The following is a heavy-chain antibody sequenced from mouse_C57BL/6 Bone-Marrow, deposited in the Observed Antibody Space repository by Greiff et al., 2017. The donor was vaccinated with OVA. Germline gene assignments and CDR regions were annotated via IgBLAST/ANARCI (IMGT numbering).Heavy chain of an antibody. V-gene: IGHV7-3*01. CDR2: IRNKANGYTT. Sequence: EVHLVESGGGLVQPGGSLSLSCAASGFTFTDYYMSWVRQPPGKALEWLGFIRNKANGYTTEYSASVKGRFTNSRDNSQSILYLQMNALRAEDSATYYCARLSREDYFDYWGQGTTLTVSS. CDR3: ARLSREDYFDY. CDR1: GFTFTDYY. J-gene: IGHJ2*01.